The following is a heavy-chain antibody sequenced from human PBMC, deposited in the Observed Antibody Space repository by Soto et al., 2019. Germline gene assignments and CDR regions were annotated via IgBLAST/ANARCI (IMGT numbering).Heavy chain of an antibody. CDR2: ISYDGSNK. J-gene: IGHJ4*02. CDR1: GFTFSSYA. V-gene: IGHV3-30-3*01. Sequence: PGGSLRLSCAASGFTFSSYAMHWVRQAPGKGLEWVAVISYDGSNKYYADSVKGRFTISRDNSKNTLYLQMNSLRAEDTAVYYCARDEGYSYEDGNFDYWGQGTLVTVSS. CDR3: ARDEGYSYEDGNFDY. D-gene: IGHD5-18*01.